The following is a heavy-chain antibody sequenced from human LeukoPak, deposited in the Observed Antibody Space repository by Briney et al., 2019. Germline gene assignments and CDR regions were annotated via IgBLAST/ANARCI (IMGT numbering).Heavy chain of an antibody. Sequence: SETLFLTCTVSGGSVSTTNNFGGWFRQPPGKGHEWIVTIYYSGTTYYNPYLERRVTISVDTSKNQFSLRLSSVTAADTAVYYCARSYSTSWKPNWFDPWGEGTLVTVSS. CDR3: ARSYSTSWKPNWFDP. CDR1: GGSVSTTNNF. CDR2: IYYSGTT. V-gene: IGHV4-39*01. J-gene: IGHJ5*02. D-gene: IGHD6-13*01.